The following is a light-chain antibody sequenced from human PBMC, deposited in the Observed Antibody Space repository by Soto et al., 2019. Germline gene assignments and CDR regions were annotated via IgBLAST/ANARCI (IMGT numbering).Light chain of an antibody. CDR2: DAF. V-gene: IGKV1-5*01. CDR1: QSISSW. Sequence: DIQMSQSPSTLSASVGDRVTIPCLASQSISSWLAWYQQRSGKAPKLLIYDAFSLESGAPSRFSGSVSGTEFTLTISSLQPDDFATYYCQQYNSHQWTFGQGTKV. CDR3: QQYNSHQWT. J-gene: IGKJ1*01.